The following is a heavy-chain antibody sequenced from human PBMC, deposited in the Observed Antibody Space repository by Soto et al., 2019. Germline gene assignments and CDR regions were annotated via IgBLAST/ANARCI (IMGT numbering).Heavy chain of an antibody. CDR2: IYWDDEK. CDR3: AQFRGSGIMIRDY. J-gene: IGHJ4*02. V-gene: IGHV2-5*02. D-gene: IGHD3-16*01. CDR1: GFSLSTRGVG. Sequence: QITLKESGPTLVKSTQTLTLTCTFSGFSLSTRGVGVAWIRQPPGKALEWLTLIYWDDEKHYSPSLKSRITITKDTSKNQVVLTMTNMEPVDPATYYCAQFRGSGIMIRDYWGQGTLVTVSS.